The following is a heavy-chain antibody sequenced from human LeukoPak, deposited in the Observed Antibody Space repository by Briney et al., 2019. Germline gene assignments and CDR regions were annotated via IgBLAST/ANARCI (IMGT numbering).Heavy chain of an antibody. CDR1: GFSFRNYV. Sequence: PGGSLRHSCADPGFSFRNYVVHRVRQAPGKGLEWVAVISYDGTNKYYADSVKGRFTITRDNSKNTLSLQMNSLTTEDTAVYYSARAQADTALFAFYGGQGTLVTVSS. CDR3: ARAQADTALFAFY. CDR2: ISYDGTNK. J-gene: IGHJ4*02. V-gene: IGHV3-30*01. D-gene: IGHD5-18*01.